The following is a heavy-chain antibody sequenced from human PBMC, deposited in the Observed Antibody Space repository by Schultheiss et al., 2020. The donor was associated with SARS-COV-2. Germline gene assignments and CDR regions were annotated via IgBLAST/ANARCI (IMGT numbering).Heavy chain of an antibody. J-gene: IGHJ4*02. V-gene: IGHV1-2*04. Sequence: ASVKVSCKASGYTFTSYDINWVRQATGQGLEWMGWINPNSGGTNYAQKFQGWVTMTRDTSISTAYMELSRLRSDDTAVYYCASYGHGYNWLRYWGQGTLVTVSS. D-gene: IGHD5-24*01. CDR1: GYTFTSYD. CDR3: ASYGHGYNWLRY. CDR2: INPNSGGT.